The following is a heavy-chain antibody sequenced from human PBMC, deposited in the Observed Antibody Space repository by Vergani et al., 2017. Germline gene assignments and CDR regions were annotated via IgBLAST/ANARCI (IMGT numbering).Heavy chain of an antibody. CDR2: INPNSGGT. Sequence: QVQLVQSGAEVKKPGASVKVSCKASGYTFTGYYMHWVRQAPGQGLEWMGWINPNSGGTNYAQKFQGWVTMTRDTSISTAYMELSRLRSDDTAVYCCARGPLLLWFGELFGMDVWGQGTTVTVSS. V-gene: IGHV1-2*04. D-gene: IGHD3-10*01. CDR1: GYTFTGYY. CDR3: ARGPLLLWFGELFGMDV. J-gene: IGHJ6*02.